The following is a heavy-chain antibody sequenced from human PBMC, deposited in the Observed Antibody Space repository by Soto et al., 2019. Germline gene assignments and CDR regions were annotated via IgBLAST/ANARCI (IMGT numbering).Heavy chain of an antibody. J-gene: IGHJ4*02. Sequence: PSETLSLTCTVSGGSISSGGYYWSWIRQHPGKGLEWIGYIYYSGSTYYNPSLKSRVTISVDTSKNQFSLKLSSVTAADTAVYYCARGVVVVPAAGMYFDYWGQGTLVTVSS. CDR1: GGSISSGGYY. CDR3: ARGVVVVPAAGMYFDY. CDR2: IYYSGST. V-gene: IGHV4-31*03. D-gene: IGHD2-2*01.